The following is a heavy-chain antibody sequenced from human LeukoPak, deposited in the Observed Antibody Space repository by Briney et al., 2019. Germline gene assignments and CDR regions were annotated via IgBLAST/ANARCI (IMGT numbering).Heavy chain of an antibody. D-gene: IGHD3-16*01. CDR2: INHSGST. J-gene: IGHJ6*03. CDR1: GGSFSGYY. V-gene: IGHV4-34*01. Sequence: SETLSLTCAVYGGSFSGYYWSWIRQPPGKGLEWIGEINHSGSTNYSPSLKSRVTISVDTSKNQFSLKLSSVTAADTAVYYCARARAAIRFNYMDVWGKGTTVTVSS. CDR3: ARARAAIRFNYMDV.